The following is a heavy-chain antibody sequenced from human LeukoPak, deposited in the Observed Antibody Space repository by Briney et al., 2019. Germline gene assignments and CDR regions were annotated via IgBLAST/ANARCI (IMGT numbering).Heavy chain of an antibody. CDR1: GFTFTSSA. D-gene: IGHD3-22*01. CDR3: AAEAAYYYDSRDAFDV. J-gene: IGHJ3*01. V-gene: IGHV1-58*01. CDR2: IVVGSGNS. Sequence: SVKVSCKASGFTFTSSAVQWVRQAREQRLEWIGWIVVGSGNSNYAQKFQERVTITRDMSTSLVYMELSSLRSEDTAVYYCAAEAAYYYDSRDAFDVWGQGTMVTVSS.